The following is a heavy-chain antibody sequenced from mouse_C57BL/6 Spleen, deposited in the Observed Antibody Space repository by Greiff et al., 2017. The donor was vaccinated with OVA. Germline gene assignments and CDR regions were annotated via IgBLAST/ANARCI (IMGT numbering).Heavy chain of an antibody. D-gene: IGHD1-1*01. CDR3: GRGGGYGSSPFAY. CDR2: IDPSNGNT. V-gene: IGHV14-3*01. CDR1: GFNFKNTY. J-gene: IGHJ3*01. Sequence: EVQLQQSVAELVRPGASVKLSCTASGFNFKNTYMHWVKQRPEQGLEWIGRIDPSNGNTKYAPKFQGKATLTADTSSTTAYLQLSSLTSEDTGIYCGGRGGGYGSSPFAYWGQGTLVTVSA.